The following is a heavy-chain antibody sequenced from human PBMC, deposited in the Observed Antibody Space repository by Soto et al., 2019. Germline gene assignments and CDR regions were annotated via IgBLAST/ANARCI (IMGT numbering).Heavy chain of an antibody. D-gene: IGHD3-9*01. CDR2: IRSKAYGGTT. V-gene: IGHV3-49*04. CDR1: GFTFGDYA. J-gene: IGHJ3*02. CDR3: TRGKDYDILTGYLSGAFDI. Sequence: GVSLRLSCTASGFTFGDYAMSWVRQAPGKGLEWVGFIRSKAYGGTTEYAASVKGRFTISRDDSKSIAYLQMNSLKTEDTAVYYCTRGKDYDILTGYLSGAFDIWGQGTMVTVSS.